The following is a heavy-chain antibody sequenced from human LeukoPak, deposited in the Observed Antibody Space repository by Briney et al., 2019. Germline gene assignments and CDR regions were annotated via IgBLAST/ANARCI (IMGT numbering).Heavy chain of an antibody. J-gene: IGHJ4*02. Sequence: PSETLSLTCAVYGGSFSGYYWSWIRQPPGKGLEWIGEINHSGSTNYNPSLKSRVTISVDTSKNQFSLKLSSVTAADTAVYYCARGITTRQGDYYFDYWGQGTLVTVSS. CDR3: ARGITTRQGDYYFDY. V-gene: IGHV4-34*01. D-gene: IGHD6-6*01. CDR1: GGSFSGYY. CDR2: INHSGST.